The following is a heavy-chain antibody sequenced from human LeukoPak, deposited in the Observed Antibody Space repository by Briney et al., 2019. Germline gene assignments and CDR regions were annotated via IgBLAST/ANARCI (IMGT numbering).Heavy chain of an antibody. Sequence: PGGSLRLSCAASGFTFNSYDMHWVRQTTGKGLEWVSGIGTTGDTYYPGSVKGRFTISRENAKNSLYLQMNNLRADDTAVYYCSRGHLPVVDGDGLSDAFDIWGQGTMLTVSS. D-gene: IGHD2-15*01. CDR2: IGTTGDT. CDR3: SRGHLPVVDGDGLSDAFDI. J-gene: IGHJ3*02. CDR1: GFTFNSYD. V-gene: IGHV3-13*01.